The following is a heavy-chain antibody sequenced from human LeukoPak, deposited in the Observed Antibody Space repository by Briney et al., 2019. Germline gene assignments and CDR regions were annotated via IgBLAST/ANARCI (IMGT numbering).Heavy chain of an antibody. J-gene: IGHJ4*02. Sequence: SETLSLTCAVSGYSISSGYYWGWIRQPPGKGLEWIGSIYHSGSTYYNPSLKSRVTISVDTSKNQFSLKLSSVTAADTAVYFCARRSGNVFDYWRLGTLVTVSS. D-gene: IGHD1-1*01. CDR1: GYSISSGYY. CDR3: ARRSGNVFDY. CDR2: IYHSGST. V-gene: IGHV4-38-2*01.